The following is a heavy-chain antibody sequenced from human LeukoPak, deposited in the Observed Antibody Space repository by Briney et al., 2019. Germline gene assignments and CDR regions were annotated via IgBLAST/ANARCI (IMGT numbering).Heavy chain of an antibody. D-gene: IGHD1-26*01. CDR3: ARGHTLSAFDY. J-gene: IGHJ4*02. CDR1: GFTFSDSG. Sequence: GGSLRLSCAASGFTFSDSGMNWVRQAPGKGLEWVSFISSSSSYIYFADSMRGRFTISRDNAKHLVYLQMNSLRAEDTGVYYCARGHTLSAFDYWGQGTLVTVSS. CDR2: ISSSSSYI. V-gene: IGHV3-21*01.